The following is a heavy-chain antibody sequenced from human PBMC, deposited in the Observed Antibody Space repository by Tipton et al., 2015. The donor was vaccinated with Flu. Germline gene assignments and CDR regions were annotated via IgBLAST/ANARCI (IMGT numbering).Heavy chain of an antibody. CDR1: GGSVSDFY. V-gene: IGHV4-59*08. J-gene: IGHJ4*02. CDR3: AQAGTNVVTFDY. Sequence: TLSLTCTVSGGSVSDFYWSWIRQSPGRGLEWIGGIYRSGSTYYNSSLQSRVTISLDTSRNQFSLRLSSVTAADTAVYFCAQAGTNVVTFDYWGQGALVTVSA. CDR2: IYRSGST. D-gene: IGHD2-21*02.